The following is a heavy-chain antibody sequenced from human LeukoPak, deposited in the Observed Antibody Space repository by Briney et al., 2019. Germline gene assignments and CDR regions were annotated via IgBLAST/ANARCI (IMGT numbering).Heavy chain of an antibody. J-gene: IGHJ3*02. CDR2: FDPEDGET. V-gene: IGHV1-24*01. CDR1: GYTLTELS. Sequence: ASVKVSCKVSGYTLTELSMHWVRQAPGKGLEWIGGFDPEDGETIYAQKFQGRVTMTEDTSTDTAYMELSSLRSEDTAVYYCATPFGVVTSDAFDIWGQGTMVTVSS. CDR3: ATPFGVVTSDAFDI. D-gene: IGHD3-3*01.